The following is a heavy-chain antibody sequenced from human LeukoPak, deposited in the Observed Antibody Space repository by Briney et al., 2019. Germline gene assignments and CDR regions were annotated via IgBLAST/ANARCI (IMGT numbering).Heavy chain of an antibody. CDR3: ARDRGGNSPRCFDP. J-gene: IGHJ5*02. CDR1: GGSISSYY. Sequence: PSETLSLTCTVSGGSISSYYWSWIRQPPGKGVEWIGYIYYSGSTNYNPSLKSRVTISVDTSKNQFSLKLTSVTAADTAVYYCARDRGGNSPRCFDPWGQGTLLTVSP. V-gene: IGHV4-59*01. D-gene: IGHD4-23*01. CDR2: IYYSGST.